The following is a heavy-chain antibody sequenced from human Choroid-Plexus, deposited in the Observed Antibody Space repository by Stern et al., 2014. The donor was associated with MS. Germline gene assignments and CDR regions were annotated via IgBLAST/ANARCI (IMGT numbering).Heavy chain of an antibody. CDR3: AKDRQYLTYFFDH. Sequence: VQLVESGGGVVQPGGPLRLSCVASGFTFGSCAMPWVRQAPGKGLEWVAGVSYDGSNKYYADSVKGRFTISRDNSQNTLYMQMSSLRPEDTAVYYCAKDRQYLTYFFDHWGQGSLVTVSS. D-gene: IGHD2/OR15-2a*01. J-gene: IGHJ5*02. CDR2: VSYDGSNK. V-gene: IGHV3-30*18. CDR1: GFTFGSCA.